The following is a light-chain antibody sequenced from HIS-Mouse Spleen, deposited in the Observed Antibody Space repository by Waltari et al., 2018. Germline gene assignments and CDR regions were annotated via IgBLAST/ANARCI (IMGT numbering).Light chain of an antibody. J-gene: IGLJ2*01. CDR3: QAWDSSTVV. CDR2: QDS. CDR1: KLGDKY. Sequence: SYELTQPPSVSVSPGQTASITCSGDKLGDKYACWYQQKPGQSPVLVIYQDSKRPSGMPERLSGSKSGNTATLTISGTQAMDEADYYCQAWDSSTVVFGGGTKLTVL. V-gene: IGLV3-1*01.